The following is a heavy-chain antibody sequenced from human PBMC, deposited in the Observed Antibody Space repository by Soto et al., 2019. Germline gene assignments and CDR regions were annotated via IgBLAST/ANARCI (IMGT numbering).Heavy chain of an antibody. D-gene: IGHD5-12*01. CDR2: IYPGDSDT. V-gene: IGHV5-51*01. CDR3: ARMARDASNHFDY. J-gene: IGHJ4*02. CDR1: GYSFTSYW. Sequence: GESLQISCKGSGYSFTSYWIAWVRQMPGKGLEWMGIIYPGDSDTRYSPSFQGQVTISADKSNSTAYLQWSSLKASDTAMYYCARMARDASNHFDYWGQGTLVTVSS.